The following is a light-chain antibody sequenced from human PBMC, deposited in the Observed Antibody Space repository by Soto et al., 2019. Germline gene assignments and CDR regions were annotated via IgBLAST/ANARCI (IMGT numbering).Light chain of an antibody. Sequence: IVLTQSPATLSLSPGERATLSCRASQNISSSLIWYQQKPGQAPRLLMYDVSNRATGIPARFSGSGSGTDCTLTISSLEPEDLAVYYCQQRSNWPRTFGQGTKVEIK. CDR3: QQRSNWPRT. J-gene: IGKJ1*01. CDR1: QNISSS. V-gene: IGKV3-11*01. CDR2: DVS.